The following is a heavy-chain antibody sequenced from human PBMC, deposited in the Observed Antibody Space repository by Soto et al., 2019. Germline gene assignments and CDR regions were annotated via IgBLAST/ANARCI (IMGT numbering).Heavy chain of an antibody. V-gene: IGHV4-30-4*01. CDR1: GGSISSGDYY. CDR2: IYYSGST. J-gene: IGHJ6*02. D-gene: IGHD3-10*01. Sequence: SETLSLTCTVSGGSISSGDYYWSWIRQPPGKGLEWIGYIYYSGSTYYNPSLKSRVTISVDTSKNQFSLKLSSVTAADTAVYYCARDPFPRDYGMDVWGQGTTVTVSS. CDR3: ARDPFPRDYGMDV.